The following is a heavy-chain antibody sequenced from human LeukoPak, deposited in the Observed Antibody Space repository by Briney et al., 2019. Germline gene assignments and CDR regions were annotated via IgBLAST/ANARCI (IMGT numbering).Heavy chain of an antibody. V-gene: IGHV1-2*02. CDR1: GFTFTGYY. J-gene: IGHJ4*03. Sequence: ASVKVSCKTSGFTFTGYYVHWVRQAPGQGLEWMGWINLNSGGTTYAQNFQGRVTMTRDTSISTAYMELSRLRSDDTAVYFCAKDAVTVATPYFDFWGQGTTVTVSS. D-gene: IGHD4-11*01. CDR2: INLNSGGT. CDR3: AKDAVTVATPYFDF.